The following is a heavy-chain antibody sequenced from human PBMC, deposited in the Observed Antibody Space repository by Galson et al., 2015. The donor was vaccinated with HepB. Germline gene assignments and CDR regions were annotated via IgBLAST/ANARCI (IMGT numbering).Heavy chain of an antibody. CDR2: ISSSSSYI. Sequence: SLRLSCAASGFTFSSYSMNWVRQAPGKGLEWVSSISSSSSYIYYADSVKGRFTISRDNAKNSLYLQMNSLRAEDTAVYYCARESPIAAADYWGQGTLVTVSS. CDR3: ARESPIAAADY. J-gene: IGHJ4*02. D-gene: IGHD6-13*01. V-gene: IGHV3-21*01. CDR1: GFTFSSYS.